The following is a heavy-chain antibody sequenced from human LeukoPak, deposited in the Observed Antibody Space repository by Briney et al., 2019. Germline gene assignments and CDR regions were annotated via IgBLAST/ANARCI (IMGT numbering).Heavy chain of an antibody. Sequence: GGSLRLSCAASGFTFSSYAMSWVRQAPGKGLKWVSAISGSGGSTYYADSVKGRFTISRDNSKNTLYLQMNSLRAEDTAVYYCAKRRATGVAGYIDYWGQGTLVTVSS. V-gene: IGHV3-23*01. J-gene: IGHJ4*02. D-gene: IGHD6-19*01. CDR3: AKRRATGVAGYIDY. CDR1: GFTFSSYA. CDR2: ISGSGGST.